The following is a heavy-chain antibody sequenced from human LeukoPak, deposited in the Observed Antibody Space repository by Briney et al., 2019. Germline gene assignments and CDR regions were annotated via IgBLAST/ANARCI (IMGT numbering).Heavy chain of an antibody. D-gene: IGHD4/OR15-4a*01. Sequence: GGSLRLSCAASGFTFSNYGMHWVRQAPGKGLVWVAVISYDGSNKYYADSVKGRLTISRDNSKNTLYLQMNSLRAEDTAVYYCARVGASVSFDYWGQGTLVTVSS. CDR1: GFTFSNYG. CDR3: ARVGASVSFDY. V-gene: IGHV3-30*03. CDR2: ISYDGSNK. J-gene: IGHJ4*02.